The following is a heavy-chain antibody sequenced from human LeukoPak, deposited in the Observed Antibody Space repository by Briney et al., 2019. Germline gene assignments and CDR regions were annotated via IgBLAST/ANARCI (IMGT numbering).Heavy chain of an antibody. CDR1: GYSFTSYW. D-gene: IGHD3-3*01. CDR3: ARESSELRFLEWLNAFDI. J-gene: IGHJ3*02. V-gene: IGHV5-51*01. Sequence: GESLKISCKGSGYSFTSYWIGWVRQMPGKGLEWMGIIYPGDSDTRYSPSFQGQVTISADKSISTAYLQWSSLKASDTAMYYFARESSELRFLEWLNAFDIWGQGTMVTVSS. CDR2: IYPGDSDT.